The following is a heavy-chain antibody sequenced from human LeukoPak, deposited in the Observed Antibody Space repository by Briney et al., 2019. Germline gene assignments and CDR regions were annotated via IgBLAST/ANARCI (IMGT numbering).Heavy chain of an antibody. CDR1: GGSISSSNW. CDR3: ARRPVYDSSGYYLGFDY. V-gene: IGHV4-4*02. Sequence: PSETLSLTCAVSGGSISSSNWWSWVRQPPGKGLEWIGEIYHSGSTNYNPSLKSRVTISVDTSKNQFSLKLSSVTAADTAVYYCARRPVYDSSGYYLGFDYWGQGTLVTVSS. D-gene: IGHD3-22*01. J-gene: IGHJ4*02. CDR2: IYHSGST.